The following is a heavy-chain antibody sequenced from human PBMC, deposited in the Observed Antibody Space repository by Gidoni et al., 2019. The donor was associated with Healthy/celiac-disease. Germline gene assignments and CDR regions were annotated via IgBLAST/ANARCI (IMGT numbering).Heavy chain of an antibody. D-gene: IGHD3-16*02. V-gene: IGHV4-59*08. CDR1: GGSISSYY. CDR3: ARHGIRITFGGVIVNDYYFDY. Sequence: QVQLQESGPGLVKPSETLSLTCTVSGGSISSYYWSWIRQPPGKGLEWIGYIYYSGSTNYNPSLKSRVTISVDTSKNQFSLKLSSVTAADTAVYYCARHGIRITFGGVIVNDYYFDYWGQGTLVTVSS. CDR2: IYYSGST. J-gene: IGHJ4*02.